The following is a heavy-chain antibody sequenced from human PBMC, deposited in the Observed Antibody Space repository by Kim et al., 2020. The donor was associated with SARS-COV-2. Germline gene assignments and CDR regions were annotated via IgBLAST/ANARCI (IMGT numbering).Heavy chain of an antibody. CDR1: GFTLTLYA. CDR2: INAGNGNT. D-gene: IGHD3-22*01. J-gene: IGHJ4*02. CDR3: SRGAYSSGGDY. V-gene: IGHV1-3*01. Sequence: ASVKVSCKASGFTLTLYAIHWVRQVPGQRLEWMGWINAGNGNTKYSQKFQDRVTITRDTSASIVYMELSSLRSEDTAIYYCSRGAYSSGGDYWGQGTLVT.